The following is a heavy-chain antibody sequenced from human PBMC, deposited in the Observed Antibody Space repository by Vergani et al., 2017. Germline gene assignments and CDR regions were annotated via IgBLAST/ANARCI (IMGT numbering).Heavy chain of an antibody. Sequence: VQLVQSGAEVKKPGASVKVSCKASGYTFTGYYMHWVKQAPGKGLEWMGIVDPEDGETIYAEKFKGRVTIAADTSTDTANLELISLRSEDTAVYYCATPQTVTTGGMEVWGQGTTVIVSS. V-gene: IGHV1-69-2*01. CDR3: ATPQTVTTGGMEV. D-gene: IGHD4-17*01. CDR1: GYTFTGYY. CDR2: VDPEDGET. J-gene: IGHJ6*02.